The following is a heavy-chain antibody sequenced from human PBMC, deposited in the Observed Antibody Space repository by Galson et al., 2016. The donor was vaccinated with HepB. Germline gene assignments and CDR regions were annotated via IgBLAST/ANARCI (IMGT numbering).Heavy chain of an antibody. J-gene: IGHJ6*02. CDR3: ARLMFRGLSVPHPYGMDV. CDR2: TRPYNGNT. D-gene: IGHD3-10*01. Sequence: SVKVSCKADGYTFSNFGITWVRQAPGQGLEWMGWTRPYNGNTNSAQNFQDRVTMTTDTSTCTAFLELRSLRYGDTAIYYCARLMFRGLSVPHPYGMDVWGQGTTITVSS. V-gene: IGHV1-18*01. CDR1: GYTFSNFG.